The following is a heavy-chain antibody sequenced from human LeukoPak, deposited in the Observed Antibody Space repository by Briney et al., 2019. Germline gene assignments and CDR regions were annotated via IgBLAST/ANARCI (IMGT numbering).Heavy chain of an antibody. Sequence: GGSLRLSWAASGFSFSSNAMSWVRQAPGKGLDPISVITGGGDRTFYSDFVKGRFTISRDNSKNTLYLQMNSLRAEDTAVYFCARDRYSRGWYDTNWFDPWGQGTLVTVSS. CDR1: GFSFSSNA. D-gene: IGHD6-19*01. CDR3: ARDRYSRGWYDTNWFDP. V-gene: IGHV3-23*01. CDR2: ITGGGDRT. J-gene: IGHJ5*02.